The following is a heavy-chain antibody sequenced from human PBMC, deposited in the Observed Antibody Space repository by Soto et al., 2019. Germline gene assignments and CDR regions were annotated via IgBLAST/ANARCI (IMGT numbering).Heavy chain of an antibody. CDR3: ARAVAFSYYGMDV. D-gene: IGHD2-15*01. J-gene: IGHJ6*02. CDR1: GGTFSSYS. Sequence: SVKVSFKASGGTFSSYSISWVRQAPGQGLEWMGGIIPIFGTANYAQKFQGRVTITADKSTSTAYMELSSLRSEDTAVYYCARAVAFSYYGMDVWGQGTTVTVSS. V-gene: IGHV1-69*06. CDR2: IIPIFGTA.